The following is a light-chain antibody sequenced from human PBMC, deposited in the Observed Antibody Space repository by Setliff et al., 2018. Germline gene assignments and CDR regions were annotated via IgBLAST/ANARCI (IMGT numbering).Light chain of an antibody. Sequence: NFMLTQPHSVSESPGKTVTISCARSSGRIATDYVQWYQQRPDSSPTAVIFEHSRRPSGVPDRFSGSIDSSSNTASLTITGLTTEDEADYYCQSYDTDNHVVFGGGTKGTV. CDR1: SGRIATDY. V-gene: IGLV6-57*01. J-gene: IGLJ2*01. CDR2: EHS. CDR3: QSYDTDNHVV.